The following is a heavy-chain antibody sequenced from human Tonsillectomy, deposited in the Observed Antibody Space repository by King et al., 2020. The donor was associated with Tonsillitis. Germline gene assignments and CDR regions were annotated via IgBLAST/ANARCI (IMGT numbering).Heavy chain of an antibody. D-gene: IGHD6-6*01. V-gene: IGHV3-9*01. CDR3: AKAIPTPPPARPHYYHGMDV. CDR1: GFTFGDYA. CDR2: ISWDSGSI. Sequence: VQLVESGGGLVQPGRSLRLSCAASGFTFGDYAMHWVRQAPGRGLEWVSGISWDSGSIGYADSVKGRFTISRDNAKNCLYLQMHSLRAEDTALYYCAKAIPTPPPARPHYYHGMDVWGQGTTVTVSS. J-gene: IGHJ6*02.